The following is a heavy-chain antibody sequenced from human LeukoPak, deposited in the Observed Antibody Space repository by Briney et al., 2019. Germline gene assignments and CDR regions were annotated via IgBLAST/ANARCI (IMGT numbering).Heavy chain of an antibody. J-gene: IGHJ5*02. CDR3: ARGSPIGIAAAGA. Sequence: ASVKVSCKASGYTFTSYDINWVRQATRQGLEWMGWMNPNSGNTGYAQKFQGRVTMIRNTSISTAYMELSSLRSEDTAVYYCARGSPIGIAAAGAWGQRTPVTVSS. CDR1: GYTFTSYD. CDR2: MNPNSGNT. V-gene: IGHV1-8*01. D-gene: IGHD6-13*01.